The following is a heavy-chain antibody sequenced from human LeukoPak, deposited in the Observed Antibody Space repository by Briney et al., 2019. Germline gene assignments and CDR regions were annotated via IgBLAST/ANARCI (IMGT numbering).Heavy chain of an antibody. CDR2: ISYDGSNK. CDR1: GFTFSSNG. Sequence: GGSLRLSCAASGFTFSSNGMHWVRQAPGKGLEWVAVISYDGSNKYYADSVKGRFTISRDNSWNTLFLQMNSLRAEDTAVYYCAREVPPLVVAATNGGYFDYWGRGTLVTVSS. D-gene: IGHD2-15*01. CDR3: AREVPPLVVAATNGGYFDY. V-gene: IGHV3-30*03. J-gene: IGHJ4*02.